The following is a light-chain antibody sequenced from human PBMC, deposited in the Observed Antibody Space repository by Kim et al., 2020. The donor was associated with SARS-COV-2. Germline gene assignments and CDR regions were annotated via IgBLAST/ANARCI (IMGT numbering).Light chain of an antibody. CDR1: NIGSKS. Sequence: PGKTARITCGGNNIGSKSVPWYQQKPCQAPVLVIYYDSDRPSGIPERFSGSHSGNTATLTISRVEAGDEADYYCQVWDSSSDHPVFGGGTQLTVL. V-gene: IGLV3-21*04. CDR2: YDS. CDR3: QVWDSSSDHPV. J-gene: IGLJ3*02.